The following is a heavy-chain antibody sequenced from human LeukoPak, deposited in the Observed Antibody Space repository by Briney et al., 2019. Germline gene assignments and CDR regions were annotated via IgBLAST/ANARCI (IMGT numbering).Heavy chain of an antibody. CDR1: GFTFSNYW. D-gene: IGHD3-22*01. CDR3: ARDSNPQSSGYYFDAFDM. CDR2: IKRDETNK. V-gene: IGHV3-7*01. J-gene: IGHJ3*02. Sequence: GGSLRLSCAASGFTFSNYWMTWVGQAPGKGLEWVANIKRDETNKYYVDSVEGRFIISRDNTKNSLYLQMNSLRAEDTAVYYCARDSNPQSSGYYFDAFDMWGQGTMVTVSS.